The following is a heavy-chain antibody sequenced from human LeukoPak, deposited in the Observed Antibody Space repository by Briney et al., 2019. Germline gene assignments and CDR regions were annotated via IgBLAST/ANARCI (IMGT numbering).Heavy chain of an antibody. CDR3: AREMTTRLHNWFDP. J-gene: IGHJ5*02. Sequence: SETLSLTCAVYGGSFSGYYWSWIRQPPGKGLEWIGEINHSGSTNYNPSLKSRVTISVDTSKNQFSLKLSSVTAADTAVYYCAREMTTRLHNWFDPWGQGTLVTVSS. V-gene: IGHV4-34*01. CDR2: INHSGST. CDR1: GGSFSGYY. D-gene: IGHD5-24*01.